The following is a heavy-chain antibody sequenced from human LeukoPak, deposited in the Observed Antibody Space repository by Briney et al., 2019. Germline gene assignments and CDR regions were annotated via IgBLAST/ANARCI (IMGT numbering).Heavy chain of an antibody. CDR1: GFTFSSYA. CDR3: AKHYYDFWSGSYYVDA. J-gene: IGHJ6*04. CDR2: IRGSGGTT. V-gene: IGHV3-23*01. Sequence: GCLRLSCVASGFTFSSYAMSWVRQAPGKGLEWVSAIRGSGGTTYYADSVKGRLTISRDNSKNTLFLQMNSLRAEDTAVYYCAKHYYDFWSGSYYVDAWGKGTTVTVSS. D-gene: IGHD3-3*01.